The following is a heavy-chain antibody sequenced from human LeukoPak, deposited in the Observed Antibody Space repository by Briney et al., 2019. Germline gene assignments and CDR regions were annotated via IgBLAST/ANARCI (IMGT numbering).Heavy chain of an antibody. CDR2: ISWNSGSI. Sequence: GRSLRLSCAASGFTFDDYAMNWVRQAPGKGLEWVSGISWNSGSIGYADSVKGRFTISRDNAKNSLYLQMNSLRAEDMALYYCAKGKESAVAGYYFDYWGQGTLVTVSS. D-gene: IGHD6-19*01. J-gene: IGHJ4*02. CDR1: GFTFDDYA. V-gene: IGHV3-9*03. CDR3: AKGKESAVAGYYFDY.